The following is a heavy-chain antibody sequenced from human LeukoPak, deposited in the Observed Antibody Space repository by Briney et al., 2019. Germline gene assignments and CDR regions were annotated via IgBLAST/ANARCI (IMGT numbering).Heavy chain of an antibody. Sequence: GGSLRLSCAASGFTFSDYYMSWIRQAPGKGLEWVSYISSSSSYTNYADSVKGRFTISRDNSKNTLYLQMNSLRAEDTAVYYCAKTVYYDSSGLSYFDYWGQGTLVTVSS. J-gene: IGHJ4*02. V-gene: IGHV3-11*03. D-gene: IGHD3-22*01. CDR1: GFTFSDYY. CDR2: ISSSSSYT. CDR3: AKTVYYDSSGLSYFDY.